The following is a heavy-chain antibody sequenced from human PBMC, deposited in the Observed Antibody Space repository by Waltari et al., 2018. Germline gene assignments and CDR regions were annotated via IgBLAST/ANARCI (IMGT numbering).Heavy chain of an antibody. D-gene: IGHD1-7*01. Sequence: QVQLQESGPGLVKPSETLSLTCTVSGGSISSYYWSWIRQPPGKGLEWIGYIYYSGSTNYNPSLKSRVTISVDTSKNQFSLKLSSVTAADTAVYYCASWNYGFDPWGQGTLVTVSS. V-gene: IGHV4-59*01. CDR2: IYYSGST. J-gene: IGHJ5*02. CDR1: GGSISSYY. CDR3: ASWNYGFDP.